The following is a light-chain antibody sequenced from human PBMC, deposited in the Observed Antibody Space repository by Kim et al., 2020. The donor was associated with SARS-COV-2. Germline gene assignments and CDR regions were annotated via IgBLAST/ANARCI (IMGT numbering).Light chain of an antibody. V-gene: IGKV1-27*01. Sequence: DIQLTQSPSSLSASVGDRVTITCRASQGVSSYVAWYQQRPGKAPMLLIYAASTLQSGVPSRFSGSGSGTDFALIISSLQPEDVAAYYCQKYSSAPWTFGQGTKVDIK. J-gene: IGKJ1*01. CDR1: QGVSSY. CDR3: QKYSSAPWT. CDR2: AAS.